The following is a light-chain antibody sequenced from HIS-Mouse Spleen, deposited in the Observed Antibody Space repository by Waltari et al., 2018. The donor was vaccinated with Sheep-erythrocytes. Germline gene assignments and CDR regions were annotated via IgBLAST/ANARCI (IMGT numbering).Light chain of an antibody. Sequence: QSALTQPRSVSGSPGQSVTISCTGTSSDVGGYNYVSWYQQHPGKAPKLMIYDVSTRPSGVPDRCYGSKSGNTASLTISGLQAEDEADYYCCSYAGSYNHVFATGTKVTVL. V-gene: IGLV2-11*01. CDR3: CSYAGSYNHV. J-gene: IGLJ1*01. CDR2: DVS. CDR1: SSDVGGYNY.